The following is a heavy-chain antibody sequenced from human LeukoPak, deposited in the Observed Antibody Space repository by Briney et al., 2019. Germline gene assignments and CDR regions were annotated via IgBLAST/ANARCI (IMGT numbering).Heavy chain of an antibody. D-gene: IGHD2-21*02. J-gene: IGHJ4*02. CDR3: TTGTLSVTYCGDDCSHLVFDF. CDR1: GFTVSSYC. CDR2: IKSVGATV. Sequence: PGRSLRPSCAASGFTVSSYCLHCVSQAPGKGMEWVGRIKSVGATVDYAAPVKGRFTISRDDAENTLYLQVNRLKTEHTAVYYYTTGTLSVTYCGDDCSHLVFDFWGKGTLDTVSS. V-gene: IGHV3-15*01.